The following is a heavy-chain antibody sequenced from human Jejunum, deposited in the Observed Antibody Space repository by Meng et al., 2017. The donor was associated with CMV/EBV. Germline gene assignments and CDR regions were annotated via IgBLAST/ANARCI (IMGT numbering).Heavy chain of an antibody. Sequence: QVPLQEACPGLVKPASPLFLACSASGGSVSNYCWSWIREPAEVGLEWLGRKSISGTTDYSPSVKSRVTMSIDTSKNTFSLTLTSVTAADTAIYYCTREGVYWGRGILVTVSS. J-gene: IGHJ4*02. CDR1: GGSVSNYC. CDR3: TREGVY. V-gene: IGHV4-4*07. CDR2: KSISGTT. D-gene: IGHD3-10*01.